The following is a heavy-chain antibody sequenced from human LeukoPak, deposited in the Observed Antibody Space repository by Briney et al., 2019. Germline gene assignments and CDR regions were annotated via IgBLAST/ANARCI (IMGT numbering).Heavy chain of an antibody. CDR1: GGTFTSYA. J-gene: IGHJ4*02. D-gene: IGHD6-13*01. CDR2: IIPILGIA. Sequence: SVKVSCKASGGTFTSYAISWVRQAPGQGLEWMGRIIPILGIANYAQKLQGRVTMTTDTSTSTAYMELRSLRSDDTAVYYCAREQRGYSSSFPDYWGQGTLVTVSS. V-gene: IGHV1-69*04. CDR3: AREQRGYSSSFPDY.